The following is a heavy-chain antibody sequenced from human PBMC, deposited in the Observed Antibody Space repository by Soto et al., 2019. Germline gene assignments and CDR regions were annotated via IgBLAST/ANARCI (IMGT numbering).Heavy chain of an antibody. CDR2: ISDGGRST. CDR1: GFRFSDYA. Sequence: GGSLRLSCGGSGFRFSDYAMGWVRQAPGKGLEWVSFISDGGRSTYYSDSVKGRFTVSRDNSKNTVYLQLHGLRVEDTAVYFCARTLEFWDRYSQLDYWGQGTLVTAPQ. V-gene: IGHV3-23*01. CDR3: ARTLEFWDRYSQLDY. D-gene: IGHD3-3*02. J-gene: IGHJ4*02.